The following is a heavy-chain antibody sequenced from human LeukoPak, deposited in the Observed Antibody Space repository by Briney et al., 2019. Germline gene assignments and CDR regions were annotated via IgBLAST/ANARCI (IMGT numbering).Heavy chain of an antibody. D-gene: IGHD6-13*01. CDR2: ISAYNGNT. Sequence: ASVKVSCKASGYTFTSYYMHWVRQAPGQGLEWMGWISAYNGNTNYAQKLQGRVTMTTDTSTSTAYMELRSLRSDDTAMYYCARGQSEQQLDYWGQGTLVTVSS. J-gene: IGHJ4*02. CDR1: GYTFTSYY. V-gene: IGHV1-18*04. CDR3: ARGQSEQQLDY.